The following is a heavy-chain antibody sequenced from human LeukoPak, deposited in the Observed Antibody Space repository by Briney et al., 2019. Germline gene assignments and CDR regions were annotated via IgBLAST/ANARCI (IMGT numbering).Heavy chain of an antibody. Sequence: SETLSLTCTVSGGSISSGGYYWSWIRQHPGKGLEWIGYIYYSGSTYYNPSLKSRVTISVDTSKNQFSLKLSSVTAADTAVYYCAGYDIVVVPAAISGWFDPWGQGTLVTVSS. CDR1: GGSISSGGYY. D-gene: IGHD2-2*01. V-gene: IGHV4-31*03. CDR3: AGYDIVVVPAAISGWFDP. J-gene: IGHJ5*02. CDR2: IYYSGST.